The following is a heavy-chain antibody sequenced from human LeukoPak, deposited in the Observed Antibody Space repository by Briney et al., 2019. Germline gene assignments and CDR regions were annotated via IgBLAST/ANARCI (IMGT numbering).Heavy chain of an antibody. J-gene: IGHJ4*02. CDR3: ARQDIAARPPDAY. CDR2: VYPADSDT. D-gene: IGHD6-6*01. Sequence: ESLKISCRGSGYKFTNYWIAWVRQMPGKGLEWMGIVYPADSDTRYSPSFQGQVTMSADKSISTAYLQWNSLKASDTAMYYCARQDIAARPPDAYWGQGTLVTVSS. V-gene: IGHV5-51*01. CDR1: GYKFTNYW.